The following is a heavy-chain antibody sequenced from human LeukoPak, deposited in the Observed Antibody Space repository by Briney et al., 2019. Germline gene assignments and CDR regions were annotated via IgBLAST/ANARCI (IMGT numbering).Heavy chain of an antibody. CDR3: VRDHVYGYLVLYYYGMDV. V-gene: IGHV3-7*01. Sequence: GGSLRLSCAASGFTFSSYWMSWVRQAPGKGLEWVANIKQDGSEKYYVDSVKGRFTISRDNAKNSLYLQMNSLRAEDTAVYYCVRDHVYGYLVLYYYGMDVWGQGTTVTVSS. J-gene: IGHJ6*02. D-gene: IGHD5-18*01. CDR1: GFTFSSYW. CDR2: IKQDGSEK.